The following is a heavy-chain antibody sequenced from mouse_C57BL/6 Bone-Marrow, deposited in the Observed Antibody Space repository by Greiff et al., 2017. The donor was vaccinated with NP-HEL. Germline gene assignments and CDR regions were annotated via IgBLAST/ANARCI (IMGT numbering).Heavy chain of an antibody. Sequence: EVQVVESGAELVRPGASVKLSCTASGFNIKDDYMHWVKQRPEQGLEWIGWVDPENGDTEYASKFQGKATITADTSSNTAYLQLSSLTSEDTAVYYCTSILNWDRFDYWGQGTTLTVSS. D-gene: IGHD4-1*01. CDR1: GFNIKDDY. J-gene: IGHJ2*01. CDR3: TSILNWDRFDY. CDR2: VDPENGDT. V-gene: IGHV14-4*01.